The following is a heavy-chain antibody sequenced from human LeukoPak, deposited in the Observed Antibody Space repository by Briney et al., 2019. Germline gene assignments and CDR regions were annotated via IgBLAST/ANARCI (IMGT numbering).Heavy chain of an antibody. V-gene: IGHV1-18*01. CDR3: ARGLNLAGVDTAMVPGDY. J-gene: IGHJ4*02. Sequence: GASVKVSCKASGYTFTSYGISWVRQAPGQGLEWMGWISAYNGNTNYAQKLQGRVTMTTDTSTSTAYMELRSLRSDDTAVYYCARGLNLAGVDTAMVPGDYWGQGTLVTVSS. CDR2: ISAYNGNT. CDR1: GYTFTSYG. D-gene: IGHD5-18*01.